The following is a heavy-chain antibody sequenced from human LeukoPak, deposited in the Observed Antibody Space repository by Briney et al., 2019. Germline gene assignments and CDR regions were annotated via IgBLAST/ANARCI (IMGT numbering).Heavy chain of an antibody. CDR2: INTNTGNP. J-gene: IGHJ4*02. CDR1: GYTFTSYA. Sequence: ASVKVSCKASGYTFTSYAMNWVRQAPGQGLEWMGWINTNTGNPTYAQGFTGRFVFSLDTSVSTAYLQISSLKAEDTAVYYCARRGRDGYNQDGDYWGQGTLVTVSS. D-gene: IGHD5-24*01. V-gene: IGHV7-4-1*02. CDR3: ARRGRDGYNQDGDY.